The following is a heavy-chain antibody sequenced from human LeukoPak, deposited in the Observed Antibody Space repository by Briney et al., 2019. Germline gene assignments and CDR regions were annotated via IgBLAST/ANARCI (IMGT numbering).Heavy chain of an antibody. CDR3: ARDLRRPRNLFDY. D-gene: IGHD1-14*01. J-gene: IGHJ4*02. V-gene: IGHV3-11*04. CDR1: GFTFSDYY. Sequence: TGGSLRLSCAASGFTFSDYYTSWIRQAPGKGLEWVSYISSSGSTIYYADSVKGRFTISRDNAKNSLYLQMNSLRAEDTAVYYCARDLRRPRNLFDYWGQGTLVTVSS. CDR2: ISSSGSTI.